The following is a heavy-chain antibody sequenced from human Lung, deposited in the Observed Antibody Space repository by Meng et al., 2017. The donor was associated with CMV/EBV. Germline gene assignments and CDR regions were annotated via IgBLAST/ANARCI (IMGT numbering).Heavy chain of an antibody. Sequence: ASVKVSCKASGYTFTNYDINWVRQATGQGLEWMGWMNPNSGNTGYAQKFQGRVTMTRNTSISTAYMELSSLRSEDTATYYCATSHCSGGGCFYRDAWGQGSXVTVSS. J-gene: IGHJ5*02. V-gene: IGHV1-8*01. CDR1: GYTFTNYD. CDR2: MNPNSGNT. CDR3: ATSHCSGGGCFYRDA. D-gene: IGHD2-15*01.